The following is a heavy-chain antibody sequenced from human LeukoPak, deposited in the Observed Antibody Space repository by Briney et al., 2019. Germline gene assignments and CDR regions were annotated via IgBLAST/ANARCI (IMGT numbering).Heavy chain of an antibody. CDR3: AKGYYGSGSYGWFDY. CDR1: GFTFNSYA. D-gene: IGHD3-10*01. CDR2: ISGSGDRT. Sequence: GGSLRLSCAASGFTFNSYAMTWVRQAPGKGLEWVSTISGSGDRTYYADSVKGRFTISRDNSKNTLFLHMNSLRAEDTAVYSCAKGYYGSGSYGWFDYWGQGTLVTVSS. V-gene: IGHV3-23*01. J-gene: IGHJ4*02.